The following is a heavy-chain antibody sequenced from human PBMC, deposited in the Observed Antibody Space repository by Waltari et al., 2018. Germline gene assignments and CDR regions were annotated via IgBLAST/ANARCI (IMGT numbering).Heavy chain of an antibody. J-gene: IGHJ3*02. CDR2: IYTSGST. CDR1: GGSISSYY. Sequence: QVQLQESGPGLVKPSETLSLTCTVSGGSISSYYWSWIRQPAGKGLEWIGRIYTSGSTNYNPALKSRVTRSVDTSKNQFSRKLSSVTAADTAVYYCARYCSGGSCGSTDAFDIWGQGTMVTVSS. CDR3: ARYCSGGSCGSTDAFDI. D-gene: IGHD2-15*01. V-gene: IGHV4-4*07.